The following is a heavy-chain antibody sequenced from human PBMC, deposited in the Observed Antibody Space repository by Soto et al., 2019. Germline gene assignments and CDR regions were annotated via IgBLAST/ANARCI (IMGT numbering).Heavy chain of an antibody. V-gene: IGHV3-9*01. D-gene: IGHD2-2*01. Sequence: GGSLRLSCAASGFTFDDYAMHWVRQAPGKGLEWVSGISWNSGSIGYADSVKGRFTSSRDNAKNSLYLQMNSLRAEDTALYYCAKGVPAAIEYYYYYYMDVWGKGTTVTVSS. CDR3: AKGVPAAIEYYYYYYMDV. CDR1: GFTFDDYA. CDR2: ISWNSGSI. J-gene: IGHJ6*03.